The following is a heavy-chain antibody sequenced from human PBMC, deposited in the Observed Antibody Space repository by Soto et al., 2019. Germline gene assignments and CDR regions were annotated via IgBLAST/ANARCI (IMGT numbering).Heavy chain of an antibody. D-gene: IGHD3-10*01. J-gene: IGHJ4*02. V-gene: IGHV3-23*01. CDR1: GSPTSDVA. CDR2: VNNGGGGT. Sequence: WGSLSPSSAAPGSPTSDVATTGVRQAPGKGPEWISTVNNGGGGTYYADSVKGRFTISRDNSKNTLYLQVSSLRAEDTAVYYCAKERLGRGIDYWGQGILVTVSS. CDR3: AKERLGRGIDY.